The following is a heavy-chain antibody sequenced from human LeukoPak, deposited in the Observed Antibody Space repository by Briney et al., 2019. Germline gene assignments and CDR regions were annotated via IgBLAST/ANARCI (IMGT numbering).Heavy chain of an antibody. CDR1: GGSISSGGYS. CDR2: IYYSGST. Sequence: PSQTLSLTCTVSGGSISSGGYSWSWIRQHPGKGLEWIGYIYYSGSTYYNPSLKSRVTISVDTSKNQFPLKLSSVTAADTAVYYCARGQDAMADYWGQGTLVTVSS. J-gene: IGHJ4*02. CDR3: ARGQDAMADY. V-gene: IGHV4-31*03. D-gene: IGHD2-2*01.